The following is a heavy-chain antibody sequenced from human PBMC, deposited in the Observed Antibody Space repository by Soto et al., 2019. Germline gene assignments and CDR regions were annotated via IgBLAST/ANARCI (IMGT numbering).Heavy chain of an antibody. J-gene: IGHJ4*02. Sequence: PGGSLRLSCAGSGFSFNNYWMTWVRQSPGKGLEWVASVTKDEIETYYVDSVKGRFAISRDNAKNSVYLQMNTLRAEDTALYYCARSVSGASPLWGQGTLVTVSS. CDR2: VTKDEIET. CDR3: ARSVSGASPL. D-gene: IGHD6-19*01. CDR1: GFSFNNYW. V-gene: IGHV3-7*01.